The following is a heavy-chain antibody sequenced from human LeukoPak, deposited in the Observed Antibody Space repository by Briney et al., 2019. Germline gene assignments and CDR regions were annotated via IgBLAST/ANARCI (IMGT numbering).Heavy chain of an antibody. CDR3: ARGALEMATITSPYYFDY. Sequence: GGSLRLSCAASGFTFSSYEMNWVRQAPGKGLEWVSYISSSGSTIYYADSVKGRFTISRDNAKNSLYLQMNSLRAEDTAVYYCARGALEMATITSPYYFDYWGQGTLATVSS. V-gene: IGHV3-48*03. D-gene: IGHD5-24*01. CDR1: GFTFSSYE. CDR2: ISSSGSTI. J-gene: IGHJ4*02.